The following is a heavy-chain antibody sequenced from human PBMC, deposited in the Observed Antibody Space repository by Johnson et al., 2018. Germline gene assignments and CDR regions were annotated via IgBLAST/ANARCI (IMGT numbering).Heavy chain of an antibody. Sequence: VQLVESGGALVQPGGSLRLSCAASGFTVRSNYMSGVRQAPGKGLEGVSAISGSSGSAYYADPVKGRFTIPRENSKNTLYLLMNRLKAEDTAVYYCAKALYYYDSSGYYYHWGYFQHWGQGTLGTVSS. CDR3: AKALYYYDSSGYYYHWGYFQH. CDR2: ISGSSGSA. D-gene: IGHD3-22*01. J-gene: IGHJ1*01. V-gene: IGHV3-23*04. CDR1: GFTVRSNY.